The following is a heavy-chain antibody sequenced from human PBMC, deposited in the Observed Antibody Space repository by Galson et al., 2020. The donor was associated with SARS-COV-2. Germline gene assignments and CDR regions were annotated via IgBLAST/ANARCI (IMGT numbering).Heavy chain of an antibody. CDR1: GFTFSSYW. CDR2: IKQDGSEK. Sequence: GGSLRLSCAASGFTFSSYWMSWVRQAPGKGLEWVANIKQDGSEKYYVDSVKGRFTISRDNAKNSLSLQMNSLRAEDTAVYYCARVILWFGELFIDYWGQGTLVIVSS. V-gene: IGHV3-7*01. CDR3: ARVILWFGELFIDY. J-gene: IGHJ4*02. D-gene: IGHD3-10*01.